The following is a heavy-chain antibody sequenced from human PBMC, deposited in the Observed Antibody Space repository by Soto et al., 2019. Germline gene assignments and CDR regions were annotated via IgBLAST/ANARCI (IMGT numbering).Heavy chain of an antibody. V-gene: IGHV3-30-3*01. D-gene: IGHD3-22*01. CDR2: ISYDGSNK. CDR3: ARVSPNYYDSSGYQEWAFDY. Sequence: GGSLRLSCAASGFTFSSYAMHWVRQAPGKGLEWVAVISYDGSNKYYADSVKGRFTISRDNSKNTLYLQMNSLRAEDTAVYYCARVSPNYYDSSGYQEWAFDYWGQGTLVTVSS. J-gene: IGHJ4*02. CDR1: GFTFSSYA.